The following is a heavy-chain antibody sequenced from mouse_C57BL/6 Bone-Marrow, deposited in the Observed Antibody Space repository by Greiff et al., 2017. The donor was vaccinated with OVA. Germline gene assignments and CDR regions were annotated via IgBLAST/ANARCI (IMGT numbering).Heavy chain of an antibody. CDR3: TVERGYY. CDR2: IDPENGDT. J-gene: IGHJ2*01. CDR1: GFNIKDDY. Sequence: EVQRVESGAELVRPGASVKLSCTASGFNIKDDYMHWVKQRPEQGLEWIGWIDPENGDTEYASKFQGKATITADTSSNTAYLQLSSLTSEDTAVYYCTVERGYYWGQGTTLTVSS. V-gene: IGHV14-4*01. D-gene: IGHD1-1*01.